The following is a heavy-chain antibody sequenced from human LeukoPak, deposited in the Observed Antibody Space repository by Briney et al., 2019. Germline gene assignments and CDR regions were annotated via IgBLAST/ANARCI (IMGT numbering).Heavy chain of an antibody. J-gene: IGHJ5*02. V-gene: IGHV1-8*01. CDR3: ARGPRDDP. CDR2: VHPNGGNT. Sequence: ASVKVSCKTSGYPFTTWEINWVRQAAGQGLEWMGWVHPNGGNTAYAQKFQCRVTMTRGTSISTAYMEVSGLTSDDTAVYFCARGPRDDPWGQGTLVTVSS. CDR1: GYPFTTWE.